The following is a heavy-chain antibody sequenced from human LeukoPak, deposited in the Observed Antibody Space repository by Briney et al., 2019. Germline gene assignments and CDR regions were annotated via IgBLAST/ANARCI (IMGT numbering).Heavy chain of an antibody. CDR1: GGSISSSSYY. CDR2: IYYSGST. D-gene: IGHD2-2*01. Sequence: SETLSLTCTVSGGSISSSSYYWGWIRQPPGKGLEWIGSIYYSGSTYYNPSLKSRVTISVDTSKNQFSLKLSSVTAADTAVYYCVSHCSSTSCYPAYYWYFDLWGRGTLVTVSS. CDR3: VSHCSSTSCYPAYYWYFDL. J-gene: IGHJ2*01. V-gene: IGHV4-39*01.